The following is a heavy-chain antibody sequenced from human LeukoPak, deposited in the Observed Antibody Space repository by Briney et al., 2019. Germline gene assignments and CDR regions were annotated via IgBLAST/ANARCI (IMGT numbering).Heavy chain of an antibody. J-gene: IGHJ5*02. CDR1: GYTFTGYY. CDR3: ARDQYCSSTSCYSWFDP. D-gene: IGHD2-2*02. CDR2: INPNSGGT. V-gene: IGHV1-2*02. Sequence: ASVKVSCKASGYTFTGYYMHWVRQAPGQGLEWMGWINPNSGGTNYAQKFQGRVTMTRDTPISTAYMELSRLRSEDTAVYYCARDQYCSSTSCYSWFDPWGQGTLVTVSS.